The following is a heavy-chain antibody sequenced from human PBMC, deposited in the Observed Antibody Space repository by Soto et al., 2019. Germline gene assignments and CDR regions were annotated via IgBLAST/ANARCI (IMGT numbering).Heavy chain of an antibody. CDR3: AREALYYDFWSGYPSYYYGMDV. J-gene: IGHJ6*02. Sequence: ASVKVSCKASGYPFTTYAIHWVRQAPGQRLEWMGWINADNGDTKYSQKFQGRVTITRDTSTSTAYMELRSLRSDDTAVYYCAREALYYDFWSGYPSYYYGMDVWGQGTTVTVSS. V-gene: IGHV1-3*01. CDR2: INADNGDT. D-gene: IGHD3-3*01. CDR1: GYPFTTYA.